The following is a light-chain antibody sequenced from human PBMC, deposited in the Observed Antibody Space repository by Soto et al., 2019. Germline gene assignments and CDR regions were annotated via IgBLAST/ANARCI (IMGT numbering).Light chain of an antibody. CDR1: RSDVGGYNY. CDR2: DVS. J-gene: IGLJ1*01. Sequence: QSVLTQPASVSGSPGQSITISCTGTRSDVGGYNYVSWYQQHPGKAPKLMIYDVSNRPSGVSNRFSGSKSGNTASLTISGLQAEDEADYYCNSYSNSTTLYVFGTGTKVTAL. V-gene: IGLV2-14*01. CDR3: NSYSNSTTLYV.